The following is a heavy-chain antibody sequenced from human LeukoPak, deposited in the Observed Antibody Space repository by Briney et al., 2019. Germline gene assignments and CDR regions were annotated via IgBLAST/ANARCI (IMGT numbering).Heavy chain of an antibody. CDR3: ARDHVGVNFHY. CDR1: GGSISSSSYY. V-gene: IGHV4-39*07. Sequence: SETLSLTCTVSGGSISSSSYYWGWIRQPPGKGLEWIGSIYYSGSTYYNPSLKSRVTISVDTSKNQFSLKLSSVTAADTAVYYCARDHVGVNFHYWGQGTLVTVSS. CDR2: IYYSGST. D-gene: IGHD3-10*01. J-gene: IGHJ4*02.